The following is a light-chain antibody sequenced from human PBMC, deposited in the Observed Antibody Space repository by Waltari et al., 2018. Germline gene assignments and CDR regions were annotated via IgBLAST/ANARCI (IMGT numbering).Light chain of an antibody. CDR3: QRYGDSPKYT. Sequence: IVLTQSPGTLSLSPGERATLSCRASQSISSIYLAWYQQKPGQAPMLLVYGSSSRATGIPDRFSGSGSGTDFTLTISRLEPEDFAVYYCQRYGDSPKYTFGQGTKLEIK. V-gene: IGKV3-20*01. CDR1: QSISSIY. J-gene: IGKJ2*01. CDR2: GSS.